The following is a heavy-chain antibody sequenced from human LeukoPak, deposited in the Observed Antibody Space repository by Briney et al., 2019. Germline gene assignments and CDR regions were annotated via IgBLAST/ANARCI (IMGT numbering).Heavy chain of an antibody. CDR1: GFTFSSYS. CDR3: ARAGQQLEFDY. CDR2: INTGSSAI. J-gene: IGHJ4*02. D-gene: IGHD6-13*01. Sequence: GGSLRLSCAASGFTFSSYSMNWVRQAPGKGLEGVSYINTGSSAIYYADSMKGRFTISRDNAKNSLYLQMNSLRAEDMAVYYCARAGQQLEFDYWGQGTLVTVSS. V-gene: IGHV3-48*01.